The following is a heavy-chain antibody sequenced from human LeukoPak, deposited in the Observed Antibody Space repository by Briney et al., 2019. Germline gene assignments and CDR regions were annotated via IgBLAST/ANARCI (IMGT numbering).Heavy chain of an antibody. CDR3: ARDRFPGGYCSSTTCYFHGMEV. CDR2: ISYDGSNK. CDR1: GFTLSDHA. D-gene: IGHD2-2*01. V-gene: IGHV3-30*04. J-gene: IGHJ6*02. Sequence: GGSLRLSCAASGFTLSDHAMYLVRQAPGKGLEWVAVISYDGSNKYYADAVKGRFTISTDSSQNTLSLQMNTLRPDDTAVYYCARDRFPGGYCSSTTCYFHGMEVWGQGTTVTVSS.